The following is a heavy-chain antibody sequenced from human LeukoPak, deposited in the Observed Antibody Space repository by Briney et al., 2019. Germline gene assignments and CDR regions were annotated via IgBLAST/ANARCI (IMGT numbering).Heavy chain of an antibody. V-gene: IGHV1-8*01. CDR1: GYTFTSYD. CDR2: MNPNSGNT. Sequence: ASVKVYCKAPGYTFTSYDINWVRHATGQGLEWMGWMNPNSGNTGYARKFQGRVTMTRNTSISTAYMELSSLRSEGTAVYYCAREGSSRRSGDDYWGQGTLVTVSS. D-gene: IGHD3-10*01. CDR3: AREGSSRRSGDDY. J-gene: IGHJ4*02.